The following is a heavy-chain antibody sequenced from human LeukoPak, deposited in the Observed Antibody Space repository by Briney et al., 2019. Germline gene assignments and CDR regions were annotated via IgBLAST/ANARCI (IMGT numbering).Heavy chain of an antibody. CDR2: IIPIFDTA. CDR3: ARAKQLGEYFQH. J-gene: IGHJ1*01. D-gene: IGHD6-13*01. V-gene: IGHV1-69*06. CDR1: GGTFSSYN. Sequence: SVKVSCKASGGTFSSYNINWVRQAPGQGLEWMGGIIPIFDTANYAQKFQGRVTITADKSTSTAYMELSSLRSEDTAVYYCARAKQLGEYFQHWGQGTLVTVSS.